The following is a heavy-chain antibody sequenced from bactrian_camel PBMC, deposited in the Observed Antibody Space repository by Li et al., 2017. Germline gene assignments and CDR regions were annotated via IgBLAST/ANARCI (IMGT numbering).Heavy chain of an antibody. CDR3: AASGSRYSHGCTDFVY. D-gene: IGHD6*01. CDR2: INSGGGTT. Sequence: HVQLVESGGGLVQPGGSLRLSCAASGFTFSSYWMYWVRQAPGKGLEWVSTINSGGGTTYYADSVKGRFTISRDSARSTLYLQMNSLKPEDTAMYYCAASGSRYSHGCTDFVYWGQGTQVTVS. J-gene: IGHJ6*01. CDR1: GFTFSSYW. V-gene: IGHV3S1*01.